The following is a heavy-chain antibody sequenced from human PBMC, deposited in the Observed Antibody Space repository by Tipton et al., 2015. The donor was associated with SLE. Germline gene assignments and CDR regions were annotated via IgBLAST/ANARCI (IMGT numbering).Heavy chain of an antibody. CDR1: GDSLSSSY. CDR2: LDDSGNT. Sequence: TLSLTCIVSGDSLSSSYWSWIRQPPGKGLEWIGSLDDSGNTNYNPSLRSRVTMSIDTSKSQFSLKLTSVTAADTAVYYCARSDGGYWGQGTLVTVSS. D-gene: IGHD3-16*01. CDR3: ARSDGGY. J-gene: IGHJ4*02. V-gene: IGHV4-59*01.